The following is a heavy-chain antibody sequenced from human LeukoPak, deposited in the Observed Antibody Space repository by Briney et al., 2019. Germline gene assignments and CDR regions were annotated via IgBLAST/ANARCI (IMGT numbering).Heavy chain of an antibody. CDR1: GLTFSSYS. CDR3: ARDFLQDHYGDYDPSYYFDY. CDR2: ISSSSSYI. V-gene: IGHV3-21*01. Sequence: GGSLRLSCAASGLTFSSYSMNWVRQAPGKGLEWVSSISSSSSYIYYADSVKGRFTISRDNAKNSLYLQMNSLRAEDTAVYYCARDFLQDHYGDYDPSYYFDYWGQGTLVTVSS. J-gene: IGHJ4*02. D-gene: IGHD4-17*01.